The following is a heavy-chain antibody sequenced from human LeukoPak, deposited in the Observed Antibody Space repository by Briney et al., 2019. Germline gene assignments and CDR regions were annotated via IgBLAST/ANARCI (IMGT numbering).Heavy chain of an antibody. CDR3: ARDPGDTDWYNFDF. D-gene: IGHD3-9*01. CDR2: IHSSWST. Sequence: PSDTLSLTCTVSGGSLSGHFWSWFRRPPGKGLENIGYIHSSWSTNYNPSYKSRVTVSLEMSKNQFSLSLSSVTAADTAVYYCARDPGDTDWYNFDFWGQGILVTVSS. CDR1: GGSLSGHF. J-gene: IGHJ4*02. V-gene: IGHV4-59*11.